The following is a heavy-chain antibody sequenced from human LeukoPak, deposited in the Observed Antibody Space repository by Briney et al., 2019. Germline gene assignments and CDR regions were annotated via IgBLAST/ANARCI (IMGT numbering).Heavy chain of an antibody. CDR2: ISHSGIA. D-gene: IGHD3-3*01. CDR1: GGSISSSNW. J-gene: IGHJ5*02. V-gene: IGHV4-4*02. CDR3: ARGPLRSGYYRPNWFDP. Sequence: SETLSLTCTVSGGSISSSNWWNWVRQPPGKGLEWIGEISHSGIANYNPSLRSRVTISVDTSKNQFSLKLSSVTAADTAVYYCARGPLRSGYYRPNWFDPWGQGTLVTVSS.